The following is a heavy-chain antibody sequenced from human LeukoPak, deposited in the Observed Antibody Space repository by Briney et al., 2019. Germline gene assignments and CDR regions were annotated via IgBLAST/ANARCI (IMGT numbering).Heavy chain of an antibody. Sequence: PSETLSLTCTVSGGSISSSSYYWGWIRQPPGKGLEWIGSIYYSGSTYYNPSLKSRVTISVDTSKNQFSLKLSSVTAADTAVYYCATSGYDTSPEYWGQGTLVTVPS. CDR3: ATSGYDTSPEY. J-gene: IGHJ4*02. V-gene: IGHV4-39*01. CDR2: IYYSGST. D-gene: IGHD5-12*01. CDR1: GGSISSSSYY.